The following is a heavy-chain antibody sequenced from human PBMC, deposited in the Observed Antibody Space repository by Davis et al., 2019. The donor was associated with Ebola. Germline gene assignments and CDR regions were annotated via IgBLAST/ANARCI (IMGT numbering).Heavy chain of an antibody. Sequence: ASVKVSCKASGYTFTGYYMHWVRQAPGQGLEWMGWINPNSGGTNYAQKVQGWVNMTRDTSISTAYMELSRLRSDDTAVYYCARVHSSSNAFNIWGQGTMVTVSS. J-gene: IGHJ3*02. V-gene: IGHV1-2*04. CDR3: ARVHSSSNAFNI. CDR1: GYTFTGYY. CDR2: INPNSGGT. D-gene: IGHD6-6*01.